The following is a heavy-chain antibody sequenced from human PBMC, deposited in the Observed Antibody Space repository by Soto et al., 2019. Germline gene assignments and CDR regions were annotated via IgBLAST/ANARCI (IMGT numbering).Heavy chain of an antibody. Sequence: EVQLVESGGGLVKPGGSLRLSCAASGFTFSSYSMNWVRQAPGKGLEWVSSISSSSSYIYYADSVKGRFTISRDNAKNSLYLQMNSLRAEDTAVYYCARARVGDYSNHGDYWGQGTLVTVSS. J-gene: IGHJ4*02. CDR2: ISSSSSYI. CDR3: ARARVGDYSNHGDY. V-gene: IGHV3-21*01. D-gene: IGHD4-4*01. CDR1: GFTFSSYS.